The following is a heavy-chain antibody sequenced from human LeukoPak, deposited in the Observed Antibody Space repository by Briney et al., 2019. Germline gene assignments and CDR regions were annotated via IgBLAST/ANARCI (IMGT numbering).Heavy chain of an antibody. CDR2: IQLDGSEK. D-gene: IGHD6-13*01. Sequence: GGSLRLSCAASGFTFRDYWMSWVRQAPGKGLEWVANIQLDGSEKYYVDSVKGRFTISRDNAENSLYLQMSSLRVEDTAVYYCARDSPSSSSFAYDYWGQGALVTVSS. CDR1: GFTFRDYW. V-gene: IGHV3-7*01. J-gene: IGHJ4*02. CDR3: ARDSPSSSSFAYDY.